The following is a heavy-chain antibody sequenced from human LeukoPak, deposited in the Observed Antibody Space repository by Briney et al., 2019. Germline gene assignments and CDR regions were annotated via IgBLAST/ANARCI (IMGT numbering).Heavy chain of an antibody. V-gene: IGHV1-2*02. CDR1: GYTFTGYY. CDR3: ARVQNCSGGSCYGRGVWFDP. D-gene: IGHD2-15*01. CDR2: INPNSGGT. J-gene: IGHJ5*02. Sequence: ASVKVSCKASGYTFTGYYMHWVRQAPGQGLEWMGWINPNSGGTNYAQKFQGRVTMTRGTSISTAYMELSRLRSDDTAVYYCARVQNCSGGSCYGRGVWFDPWGQGTLVTVSS.